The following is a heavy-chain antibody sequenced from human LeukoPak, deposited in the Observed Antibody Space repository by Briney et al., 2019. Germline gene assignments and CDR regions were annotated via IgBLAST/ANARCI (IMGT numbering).Heavy chain of an antibody. CDR3: AREPSRYYYGSGSNPDY. D-gene: IGHD3-10*01. Sequence: SETLSLTCTVSGGSVSSGSCYWSWIRQPSGKGLEWIGYIYYSGSTNYNPSLKSRVTISVDTSKNQFSLKLSSVTAADTAVYYCAREPSRYYYGSGSNPDYWGQGTLVTVSS. J-gene: IGHJ4*02. CDR1: GGSVSSGSCY. V-gene: IGHV4-61*01. CDR2: IYYSGST.